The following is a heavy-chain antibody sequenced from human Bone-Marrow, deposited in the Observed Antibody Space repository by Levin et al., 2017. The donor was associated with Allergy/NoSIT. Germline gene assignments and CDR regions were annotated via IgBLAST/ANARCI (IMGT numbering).Heavy chain of an antibody. J-gene: IGHJ6*02. Sequence: SQTLLLTCSVSGGSISNSYWSWIRQAPGEGLEWIGYIKNSGTTKYNPSLNSRVTISADTSKNQVSLRLTSVTAADTAVYYCASLGYTISYYDYAMDVWGQGTTVTVSS. CDR1: GGSISNSY. CDR3: ASLGYTISYYDYAMDV. CDR2: IKNSGTT. D-gene: IGHD5-12*01. V-gene: IGHV4-59*01.